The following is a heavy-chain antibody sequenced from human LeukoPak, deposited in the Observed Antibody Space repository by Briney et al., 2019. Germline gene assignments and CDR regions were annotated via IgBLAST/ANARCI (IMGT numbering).Heavy chain of an antibody. D-gene: IGHD3-10*01. CDR3: ATEASVSMVRGVVRQY. CDR1: GFTFSSYG. J-gene: IGHJ4*02. V-gene: IGHV3-30*03. Sequence: PGGSLRLSCAASGFTFSSYGMHWVRQAPGKGLEWVAVISYVGSNKYYADSVKGRFTISRDNSKNTLYLQMNSLRAEDTAVYYCATEASVSMVRGVVRQYWGQGTLVTVSS. CDR2: ISYVGSNK.